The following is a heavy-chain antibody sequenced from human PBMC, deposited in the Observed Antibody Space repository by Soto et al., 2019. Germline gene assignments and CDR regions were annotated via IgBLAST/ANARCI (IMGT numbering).Heavy chain of an antibody. J-gene: IGHJ6*02. D-gene: IGHD2-2*01. V-gene: IGHV1-69*01. CDR3: ARSQGSSTSLEIYYYYYYGMDV. CDR1: GGTFGSYA. CDR2: IIPIPGTA. Sequence: QVHLVQSGDEVKKPGSSVKVSCKASGGTFGSYAISWVRQAPGQGLEWMGGIIPIPGTANYAQKFQGRVTIAADESTSTAYMELSSLRSEDTAVYYCARSQGSSTSLEIYYYYYYGMDVWGQGTTVTVSS.